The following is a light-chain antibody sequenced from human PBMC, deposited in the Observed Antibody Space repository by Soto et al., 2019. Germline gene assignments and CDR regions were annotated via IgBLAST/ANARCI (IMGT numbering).Light chain of an antibody. CDR2: DVT. Sequence: QLVLTQPRSVSGSPGQSVTISCTGTSSDVAAYDYVTWYQQHPGKAPKLMIYDVTKRPSGVPDRFSGSRSGNTASLTISGLQAEDEADYYCCSYAGSYSFYVFGSGTKLTVL. CDR1: SSDVAAYDY. J-gene: IGLJ1*01. CDR3: CSYAGSYSFYV. V-gene: IGLV2-11*01.